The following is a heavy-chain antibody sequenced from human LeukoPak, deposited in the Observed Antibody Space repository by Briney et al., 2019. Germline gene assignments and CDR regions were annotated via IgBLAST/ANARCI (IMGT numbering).Heavy chain of an antibody. CDR1: GFTFSGSA. CDR3: TRVLSGYFH. V-gene: IGHV3-73*01. CDR2: IRRKANSYAT. D-gene: IGHD3-3*01. Sequence: PGGSLRLSCAASGFTFSGSAMHWVRQASGKGLEWVGRIRRKANSYATAYAASVKGRFTISRDDSKNTAYLQMNSLKTEDTAVYYCTRVLSGYFHWGQGTLVTVSS. J-gene: IGHJ4*02.